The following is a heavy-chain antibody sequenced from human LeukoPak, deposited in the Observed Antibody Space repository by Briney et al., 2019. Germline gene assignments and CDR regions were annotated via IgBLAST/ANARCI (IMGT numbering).Heavy chain of an antibody. J-gene: IGHJ2*01. CDR2: INHSGST. V-gene: IGHV4-34*01. D-gene: IGHD6-13*01. Sequence: PSETLSLTCTVSGGSISSYYWSWIRQPPGKGLEWIGEINHSGSTNYNPSLKSRVTISVDTSKNQFSLKLSSVTAADTAVYYCAREALPPGIAAAGREEKDWYFDLWGRGTLVTVSS. CDR3: AREALPPGIAAAGREEKDWYFDL. CDR1: GGSISSYY.